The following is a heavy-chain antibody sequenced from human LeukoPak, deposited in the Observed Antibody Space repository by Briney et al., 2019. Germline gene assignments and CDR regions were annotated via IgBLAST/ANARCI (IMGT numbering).Heavy chain of an antibody. Sequence: SETLSLTCAVYGGSFSGYYWSWIRQPPGKGLEWIGEINHSGSTNYNPSLKSRVTISVDTSKNQFSLKLSSVTAADTAVCYCARRGYYDSSGYFPSWGQGTLVTVSS. J-gene: IGHJ4*02. D-gene: IGHD3-22*01. CDR3: ARRGYYDSSGYFPS. V-gene: IGHV4-34*01. CDR1: GGSFSGYY. CDR2: INHSGST.